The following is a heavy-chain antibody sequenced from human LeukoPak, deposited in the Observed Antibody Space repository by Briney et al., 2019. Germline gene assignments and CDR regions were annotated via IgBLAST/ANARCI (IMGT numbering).Heavy chain of an antibody. V-gene: IGHV4-59*01. CDR1: GGSISSYY. D-gene: IGHD6-13*01. J-gene: IGHJ4*02. CDR2: IYYSGST. CDR3: ARGKRAAAGSFDY. Sequence: PSETLPLTCTVSGGSISSYYWSWIRQPPGKGLEWIGYIYYSGSTNYNPSLKSRVTTSVDTSKNRFSLKLSSVTAADTAVYYCARGKRAAAGSFDYWGQGTLVTVSS.